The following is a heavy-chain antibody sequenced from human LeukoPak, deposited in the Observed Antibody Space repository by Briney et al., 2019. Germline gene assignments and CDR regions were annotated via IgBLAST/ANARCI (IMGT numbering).Heavy chain of an antibody. CDR2: ISGSGGRT. D-gene: IGHD3-3*01. V-gene: IGHV3-23*01. CDR3: AKGSKEVLFTRDHHMDV. Sequence: GGSLSLSCAASGFTFSNAWMGWVRQAPGKGLEWVSAISGSGGRTYYADPVKGRFTISRDNSKNTLFLQMNSLRAEDTAVYYCAKGSKEVLFTRDHHMDVWGKGTTVTISS. CDR1: GFTFSNAW. J-gene: IGHJ6*03.